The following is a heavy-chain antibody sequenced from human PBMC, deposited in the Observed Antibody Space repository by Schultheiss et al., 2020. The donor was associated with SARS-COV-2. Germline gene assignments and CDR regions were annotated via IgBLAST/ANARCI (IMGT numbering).Heavy chain of an antibody. D-gene: IGHD5-18*01. Sequence: ASVKVSCKASGYTFTSYYMHWVRQAPGQGLEWMGIINPSGGSTSYAQKFQGRVTMTRDTSTSTVYMELSRLRSDDTAVYYCARAIGWAMVRGAFDIWGQGTMVTVSS. CDR1: GYTFTSYY. CDR3: ARAIGWAMVRGAFDI. J-gene: IGHJ3*02. CDR2: INPSGGST. V-gene: IGHV1-46*01.